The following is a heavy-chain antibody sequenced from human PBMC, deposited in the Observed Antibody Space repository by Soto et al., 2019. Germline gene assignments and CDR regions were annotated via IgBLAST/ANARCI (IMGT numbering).Heavy chain of an antibody. V-gene: IGHV1-18*01. CDR2: ISAYNGNT. D-gene: IGHD2-15*01. Sequence: QVQLVQSGAEVKKPGASVKVSCKASGYTFTSYGISWVRQAPGQGLEWMGWISAYNGNTNYAQKLQGRVTMTTDTSTSIAYMGLRSLRSDDTDVYYCARDVGYCSCGSCHRDAFDIWGQGTMVTVSS. CDR3: ARDVGYCSCGSCHRDAFDI. CDR1: GYTFTSYG. J-gene: IGHJ3*02.